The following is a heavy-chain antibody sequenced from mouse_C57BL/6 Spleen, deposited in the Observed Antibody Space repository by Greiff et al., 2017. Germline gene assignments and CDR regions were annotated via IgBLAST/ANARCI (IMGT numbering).Heavy chain of an antibody. CDR3: AREGSYEYYFDY. J-gene: IGHJ2*01. Sequence: VQLKESGPGLVKPSQSLSLTCSVTGYSITSGYYWNWIRQFPGNKLEWMGYISYDGSNNYNPSLKNRISITRDTSKNQFFLKLNSVTTEDTATYYCAREGSYEYYFDYWGQGTTLTVSS. V-gene: IGHV3-6*01. D-gene: IGHD6-1*01. CDR1: GYSITSGYY. CDR2: ISYDGSN.